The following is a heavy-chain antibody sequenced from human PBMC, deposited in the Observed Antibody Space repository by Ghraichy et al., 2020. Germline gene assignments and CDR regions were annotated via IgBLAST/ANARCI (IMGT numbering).Heavy chain of an antibody. D-gene: IGHD3-3*01. V-gene: IGHV3-23*01. Sequence: LSLTCAASGFIFSNYAMTWVRQAPGKGLEWVSAITGSGGSTYYTDSVKGRFTISRDNSKNTLSLQMNSLRAEDTAVYYCAKESPQYGFWSGHDYWGRGTLVTVSS. J-gene: IGHJ4*02. CDR1: GFIFSNYA. CDR2: ITGSGGST. CDR3: AKESPQYGFWSGHDY.